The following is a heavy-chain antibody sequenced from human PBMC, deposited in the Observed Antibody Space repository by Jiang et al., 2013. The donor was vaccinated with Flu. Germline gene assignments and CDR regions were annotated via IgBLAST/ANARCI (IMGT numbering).Heavy chain of an antibody. Sequence: SSSSTIYYADSVKGRFTISRDNAKNSLYLQMNSLRAEDTAVYYCARGKLRYFDRRAGPWDYWGQGTLVTVSS. J-gene: IGHJ4*02. V-gene: IGHV3-48*01. D-gene: IGHD3-9*01. CDR2: SSSSTI. CDR3: ARGKLRYFDRRAGPWDY.